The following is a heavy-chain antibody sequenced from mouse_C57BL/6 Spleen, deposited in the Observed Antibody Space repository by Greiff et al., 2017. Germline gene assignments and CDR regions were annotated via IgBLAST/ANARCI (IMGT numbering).Heavy chain of an antibody. CDR3: ARQFITTVVAPYAMDY. J-gene: IGHJ4*01. CDR2: ISSGGSYT. D-gene: IGHD1-1*01. CDR1: GFTFSSYG. Sequence: EVKVVESGGDLVKPGGSLKLSCAASGFTFSSYGMSWVRQTPDKRLEWVATISSGGSYTYYPDSVKGRFTISRDNAKNTLYLQMSSLKSEDTAMYYCARQFITTVVAPYAMDYWGQGTSVTVSS. V-gene: IGHV5-6*01.